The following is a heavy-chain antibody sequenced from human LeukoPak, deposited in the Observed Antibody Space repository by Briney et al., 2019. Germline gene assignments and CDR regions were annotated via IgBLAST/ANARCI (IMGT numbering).Heavy chain of an antibody. CDR1: GFTVSSFG. V-gene: IGHV3-23*01. CDR3: AKDSPVLTS. Sequence: GGSLRLSCAASGFTVSSFGMSWVRQAPGKGLEWVSAISGGAYSTYYADSVKGRFTISRDNSKNTLYLQMNSLRAEDTAVYYCAKDSPVLTSWGQGTLVTVSS. J-gene: IGHJ5*02. CDR2: ISGGAYST.